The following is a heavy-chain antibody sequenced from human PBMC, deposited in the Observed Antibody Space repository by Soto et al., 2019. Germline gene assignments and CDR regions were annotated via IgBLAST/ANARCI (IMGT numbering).Heavy chain of an antibody. CDR2: IYYSGST. CDR1: GGSISSGGFY. V-gene: IGHV4-31*03. Sequence: PSETLSLTCTVSGGSISSGGFYWSWIRQHPGRGLECIGYIYYSGSTYYYPSFKSRVTISLDTSKNQFSLKLSSVTAADTAVYYCARDVGYTYGHNYFDPWGQGTLVTVSS. D-gene: IGHD5-18*01. J-gene: IGHJ5*02. CDR3: ARDVGYTYGHNYFDP.